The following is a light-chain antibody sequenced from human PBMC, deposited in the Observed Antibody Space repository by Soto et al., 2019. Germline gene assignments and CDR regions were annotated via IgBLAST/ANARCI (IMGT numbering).Light chain of an antibody. Sequence: QSALAQPASVSGSPGQSITISCTGTSSDVGRYNYVSWFQRHPGKAPKLMIFDVSNWPSGVSDRFSGSKSGNTASLTISGLQAEDEADYYCSSFTSSSTFVFGTGTKLTVL. CDR3: SSFTSSSTFV. CDR1: SSDVGRYNY. CDR2: DVS. V-gene: IGLV2-14*01. J-gene: IGLJ1*01.